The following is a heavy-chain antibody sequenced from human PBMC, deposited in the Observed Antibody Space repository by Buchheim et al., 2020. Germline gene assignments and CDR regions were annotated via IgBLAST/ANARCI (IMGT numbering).Heavy chain of an antibody. D-gene: IGHD2-2*01. Sequence: QVQLQQWGAGLLKPSETLSLTCAVYGGSFSGYYWSWIRQPPGKGLEWIGEINHSGSTNYNPSLKSRVTISVDTSKNQFSLKLSSVTAADTAVYYCARGHKYQLLFLDYWGQGTL. CDR2: INHSGST. J-gene: IGHJ4*02. V-gene: IGHV4-34*01. CDR1: GGSFSGYY. CDR3: ARGHKYQLLFLDY.